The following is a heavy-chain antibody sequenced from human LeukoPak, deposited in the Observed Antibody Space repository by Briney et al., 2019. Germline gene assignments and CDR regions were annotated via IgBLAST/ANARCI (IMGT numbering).Heavy chain of an antibody. V-gene: IGHV1-3*01. CDR3: ARVMYSSGWSFDY. D-gene: IGHD6-19*01. J-gene: IGHJ4*02. CDR1: GYTFTSYA. CDR2: INAGNGNT. Sequence: ASVKVSCKASGYTFTSYAMHWVRQAAGQRLEWMGWINAGNGNTKYSQKFQGRVTITRDTSASTAYMELSSLRSEDTAVYCCARVMYSSGWSFDYWGQGTLVTVSS.